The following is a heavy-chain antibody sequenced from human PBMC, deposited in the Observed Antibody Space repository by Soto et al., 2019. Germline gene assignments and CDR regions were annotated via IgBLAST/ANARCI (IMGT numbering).Heavy chain of an antibody. CDR2: IGTAGDT. V-gene: IGHV3-13*01. D-gene: IGHD2-15*01. CDR1: GFTFSSYD. Sequence: EVQLVESGGGFVQPGGSLRLSCAASGFTFSSYDMHWVRQATGKGLEWVSAIGTAGDTYYPGSVKGRFTISRENAKNSLYLQMNSLRAEDTAVYYCARGTCSGGSCPLDYWGQGTLVTVSS. J-gene: IGHJ4*02. CDR3: ARGTCSGGSCPLDY.